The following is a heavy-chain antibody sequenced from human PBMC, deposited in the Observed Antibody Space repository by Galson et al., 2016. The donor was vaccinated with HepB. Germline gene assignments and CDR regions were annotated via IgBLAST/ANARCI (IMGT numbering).Heavy chain of an antibody. CDR2: INFTGNT. V-gene: IGHV4-34*01. D-gene: IGHD1-26*01. Sequence: ETLSLTCVVSGGSLRGYYWSYIRQPPGKGLEWIGEINFTGNTIYNPSLKSRVTISRDTSKNQFSLRLSSVTAADTAVYYCTRGKWEIRPSDIWGQGTMVTVSS. J-gene: IGHJ3*02. CDR3: TRGKWEIRPSDI. CDR1: GGSLRGYY.